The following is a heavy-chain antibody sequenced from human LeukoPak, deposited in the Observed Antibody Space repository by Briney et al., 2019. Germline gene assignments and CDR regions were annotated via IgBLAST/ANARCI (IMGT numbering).Heavy chain of an antibody. CDR3: ARFSSRSWYYYFAY. V-gene: IGHV4-34*01. J-gene: IGHJ4*02. Sequence: SSETLSLTCAVYGGSFSGYYWSWIRQPPGKGLEWIGEINHSGSTNYNPSLKSRVTISVDTSKNQFSLKLSSVTAADTAVYYCARFSSRSWYYYFAYWGQGTLVTVSS. CDR1: GGSFSGYY. D-gene: IGHD6-13*01. CDR2: INHSGST.